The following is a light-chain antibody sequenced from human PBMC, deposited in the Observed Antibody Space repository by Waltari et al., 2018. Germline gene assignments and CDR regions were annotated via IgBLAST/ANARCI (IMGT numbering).Light chain of an antibody. CDR3: QHYVRLPVT. J-gene: IGKJ1*01. CDR2: GAS. Sequence: ETVFTQSPGTLSVSPGARATLSCRASQSVGRTLAWYQQKPGQAPRILIYGASSRATGIPDRFSGSGSGTDFSLTISRLEPEDFAVYYCQHYVRLPVTFGQGTKVEIK. CDR1: QSVGRT. V-gene: IGKV3-20*01.